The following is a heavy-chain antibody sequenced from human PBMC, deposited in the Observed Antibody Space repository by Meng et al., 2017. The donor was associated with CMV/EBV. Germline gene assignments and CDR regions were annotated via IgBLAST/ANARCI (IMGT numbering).Heavy chain of an antibody. CDR1: GFTFSDYY. J-gene: IGHJ5*02. CDR3: ARGSKDAFGLRWNWFDP. CDR2: ISSSGSTI. V-gene: IGHV3-11*01. D-gene: IGHD4-23*01. Sequence: LSLTCAASGFTFSDYYMSWIRQAPGKGLEWVSYISSSGSTIYYADSVKGRFTISRDNAKNSLYLQMNSLRAEDTAVYYCARGSKDAFGLRWNWFDPWGQGTLVTVSS.